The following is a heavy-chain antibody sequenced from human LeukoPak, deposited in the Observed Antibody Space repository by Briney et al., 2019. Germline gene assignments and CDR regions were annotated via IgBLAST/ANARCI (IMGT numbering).Heavy chain of an antibody. J-gene: IGHJ5*02. CDR2: IYCDDDK. Sequence: SGPTLVDPTQTLTLTCTFSGFSLSTSGVGVGGIRQPPGKALEWLALIYCDDDKRYSPSLKSRLNIPQDTSKNQVVHTMTNMDPVDTATYYCAHRRVQNWFDPWGQGTLVTVSS. D-gene: IGHD1-1*01. CDR3: AHRRVQNWFDP. V-gene: IGHV2-5*02. CDR1: GFSLSTSGVG.